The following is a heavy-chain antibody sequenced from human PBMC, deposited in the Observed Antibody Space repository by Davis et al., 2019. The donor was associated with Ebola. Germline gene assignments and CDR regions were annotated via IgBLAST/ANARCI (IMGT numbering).Heavy chain of an antibody. CDR3: ARARWLVYYFDY. J-gene: IGHJ4*02. D-gene: IGHD6-19*01. Sequence: PGGSLRLSCTDSVITFSSYAMTWVRQAPGKGLEWVSAISGSGGSTYYADSVKGRFTISRDNSKKTLYLQMNSLRAEDTAVYYCARARWLVYYFDYWGQGTLVTVSS. CDR1: VITFSSYA. CDR2: ISGSGGST. V-gene: IGHV3-23*01.